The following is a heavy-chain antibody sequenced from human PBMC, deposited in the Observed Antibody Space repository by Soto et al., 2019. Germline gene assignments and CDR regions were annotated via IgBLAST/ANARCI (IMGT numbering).Heavy chain of an antibody. CDR1: GSAFTSYG. J-gene: IGHJ6*02. Sequence: GXSVKISCKGSGSAFTSYGIGLVRQAPGQGLEWMGWISAYNGNTNYAQKLQVRVTMTTDTSTSTAYMELRSLRSDDTAVYYCARDPGGSYYYYYGMDVWGQGTTVTVSS. V-gene: IGHV1-18*04. D-gene: IGHD1-26*01. CDR2: ISAYNGNT. CDR3: ARDPGGSYYYYYGMDV.